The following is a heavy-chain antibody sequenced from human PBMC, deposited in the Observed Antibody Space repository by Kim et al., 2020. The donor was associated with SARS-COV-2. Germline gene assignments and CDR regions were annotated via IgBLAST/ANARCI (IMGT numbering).Heavy chain of an antibody. V-gene: IGHV4-30-2*04. CDR3: ALSRDGYTIDY. D-gene: IGHD5-12*01. Sequence: YYNPPLTSRVTISVATSKNQFSLKLSSVTAADTAVHYCALSRDGYTIDYWGQGTLVTVSS. J-gene: IGHJ4*02.